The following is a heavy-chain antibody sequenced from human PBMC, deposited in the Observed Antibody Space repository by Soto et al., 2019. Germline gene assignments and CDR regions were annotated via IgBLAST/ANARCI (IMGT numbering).Heavy chain of an antibody. CDR2: ISFSDGGT. J-gene: IGHJ2*01. V-gene: IGHV3-23*01. CDR3: VKDDKILGRRYFDL. D-gene: IGHD3-16*01. Sequence: EEQLLESGGGLIQPGGSLRLACAAYGFAFSSYAMTWIRQAPGKGLEWVSSISFSDGGTYYADSVKGRLTISRDNSKNTLFLQMNSLRVEDTAVYYCVKDDKILGRRYFDLWGRGTLVTVSS. CDR1: GFAFSSYA.